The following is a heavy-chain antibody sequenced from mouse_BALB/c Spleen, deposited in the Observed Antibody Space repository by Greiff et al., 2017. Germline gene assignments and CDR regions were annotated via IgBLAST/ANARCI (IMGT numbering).Heavy chain of an antibody. CDR2: IRNKANGYTT. CDR3: ARNLLWYYYAMDY. CDR1: GFTFTDYY. V-gene: IGHV7-3*02. D-gene: IGHD2-10*01. J-gene: IGHJ4*01. Sequence: DVHLVESGGGLVQPGGSLRLSCATSGFTFTDYYMSWVRQPPGKALEWLGFIRNKANGYTTEYSASVKGRFTISRDNSQSILYLQMNTLRAEDSATYYCARNLLWYYYAMDYWGQGTSVTVSS.